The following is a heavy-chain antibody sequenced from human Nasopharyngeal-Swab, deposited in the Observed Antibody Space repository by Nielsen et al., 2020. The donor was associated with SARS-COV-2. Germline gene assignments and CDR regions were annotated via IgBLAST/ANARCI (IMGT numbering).Heavy chain of an antibody. V-gene: IGHV4-39*01. CDR2: IYYNGNT. CDR1: GDSIPNSTYY. CDR3: VRSSSWYYFDY. D-gene: IGHD6-13*01. J-gene: IGHJ4*02. Sequence: SETLSLTCTVSGDSIPNSTYYWGWIRQPPGKGLEWIGNIYYNGNTYQNPSLKSRLTISVDKSKNQFSLQLSSVTAADTAVYYCVRSSSWYYFDYWAQGTQVTVSS.